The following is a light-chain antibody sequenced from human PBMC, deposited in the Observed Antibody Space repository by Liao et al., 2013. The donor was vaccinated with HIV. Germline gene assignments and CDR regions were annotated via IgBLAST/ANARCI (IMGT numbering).Light chain of an antibody. CDR3: QVWDSSGDHSRV. CDR2: YDN. Sequence: SYELIQPPSVSVAPGQTARITCGGNNIGSNSVHWYQQKPGQAPVLVIYYDNDRPSGIPERFSGSNSGNTATLTISRVEGGDEADYYCQVWDSSGDHSRVFGGGTKLTVL. CDR1: NIGSNS. J-gene: IGLJ3*02. V-gene: IGLV3-21*04.